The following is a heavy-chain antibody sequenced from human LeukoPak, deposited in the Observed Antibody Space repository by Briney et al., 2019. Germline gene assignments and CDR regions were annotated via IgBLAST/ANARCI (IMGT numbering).Heavy chain of an antibody. D-gene: IGHD3-10*01. Sequence: SETLSLTCTVSGGSISSNSYYWGWIRQSPGKGLEWIGTIYYSGNTYYSPSLKSRITISVDTSKNRFSLKLSSVTAADTAMYYCARNRYYYGSGNYGVPNWFDPWGQGTLVTVSS. CDR3: ARNRYYYGSGNYGVPNWFDP. CDR2: IYYSGNT. CDR1: GGSISSNSYY. J-gene: IGHJ5*02. V-gene: IGHV4-39*01.